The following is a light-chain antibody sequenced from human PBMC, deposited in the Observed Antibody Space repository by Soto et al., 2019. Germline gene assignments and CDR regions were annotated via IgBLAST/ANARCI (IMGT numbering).Light chain of an antibody. CDR3: SSCSGDSHCV. V-gene: IGLV2-8*01. CDR1: ISDVGVYDY. CDR2: DVS. Sequence: QSALTQPPSASGSPGQSVTISCTVTISDVGVYDYVSWYQQHPGKAPKLKIFDVSQRPSGVPDRFSGSKSGKTASLTVSGLQAEDEATYFWSSCSGDSHCVFGGGTQLTVL. J-gene: IGLJ7*01.